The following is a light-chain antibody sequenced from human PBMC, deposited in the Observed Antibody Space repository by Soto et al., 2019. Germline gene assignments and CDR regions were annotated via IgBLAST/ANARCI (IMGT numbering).Light chain of an antibody. CDR1: QSSSSN. CDR2: GAA. J-gene: IGKJ5*01. CDR3: QQYNNWPPIT. V-gene: IGKV3-15*01. Sequence: STQCANPLSQSPASRSTLSGKARQSSSSNLSWYHQKLGQAPRLLIYGAATRATDVPPRCSGSGSGTEFTLTISSLQSEDVAIYYCQQYNNWPPITFGQGTRLEIK.